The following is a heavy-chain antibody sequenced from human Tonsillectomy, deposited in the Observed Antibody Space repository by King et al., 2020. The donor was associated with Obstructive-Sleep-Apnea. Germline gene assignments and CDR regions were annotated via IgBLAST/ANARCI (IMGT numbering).Heavy chain of an antibody. Sequence: QLVQSGAEVKKPGASVKVSCKASGYTFTSYDINCVRQATGQGLGWMGWMNPNSGNNGYAQKFQGRVTMTRNTSISTAYMELSSLISEDTALYYCARFLGAQGFDYWGQGTLVTVSS. CDR3: ARFLGAQGFDY. D-gene: IGHD2/OR15-2a*01. J-gene: IGHJ4*02. CDR2: MNPNSGNN. V-gene: IGHV1-8*01. CDR1: GYTFTSYD.